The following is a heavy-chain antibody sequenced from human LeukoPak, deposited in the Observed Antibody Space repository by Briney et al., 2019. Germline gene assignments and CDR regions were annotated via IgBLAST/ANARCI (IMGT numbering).Heavy chain of an antibody. Sequence: PGGSLRLSCAASGFTFSSYGMHWVRQAPGKGLEWVAVISYDGSNKYYADSVKGRLTISRDNSKNTLYLQMNSLRAEDTAVYYCAKDLTPRPRFPLLTTVTTNEAFDIWGQGTMVTVSS. D-gene: IGHD4-17*01. V-gene: IGHV3-30*18. CDR3: AKDLTPRPRFPLLTTVTTNEAFDI. J-gene: IGHJ3*02. CDR2: ISYDGSNK. CDR1: GFTFSSYG.